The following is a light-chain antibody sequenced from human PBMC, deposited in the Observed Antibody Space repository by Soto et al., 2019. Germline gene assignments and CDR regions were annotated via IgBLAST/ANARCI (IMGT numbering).Light chain of an antibody. V-gene: IGLV2-14*01. CDR3: SSYTTSSTQV. CDR2: EVS. J-gene: IGLJ3*02. Sequence: QSVLTQPASVSGSPGQSITISCTGTSSDIGTYNYVSWYQQHPGKVPKLMIYEVSNRPSGVSNRFSGSKSGNTASLAISGLQAEDEADYYCSSYTTSSTQVFGGGIKLTVL. CDR1: SSDIGTYNY.